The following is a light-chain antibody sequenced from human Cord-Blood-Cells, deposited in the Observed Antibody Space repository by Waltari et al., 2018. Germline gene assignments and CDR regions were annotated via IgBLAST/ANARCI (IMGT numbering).Light chain of an antibody. CDR2: AAS. V-gene: IGKV1-39*01. CDR1: QSISSY. J-gene: IGKJ1*01. Sequence: DIQMTQSPSSLSASVGDRVTITCRASQSISSYLNWYQQKPGKAPKLLIYAASSLQSGVPSRFSGSGSGTDFTLTISSLQPEDFATYYCQQSYSTPLDPDWTFGQWTKVEIK. CDR3: QQSYSTPLDPDWT.